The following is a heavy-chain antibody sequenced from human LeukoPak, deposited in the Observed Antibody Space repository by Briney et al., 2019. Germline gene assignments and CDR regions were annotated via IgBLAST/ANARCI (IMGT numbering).Heavy chain of an antibody. CDR1: GFTFSTYA. V-gene: IGHV3-23*01. J-gene: IGHJ4*02. CDR3: AKEWYSGGWSSFDY. Sequence: GGSLRLSCAASGFTFSTYAMTWVRQAPGKGLEWVSLISGSGTSTYYADSVKGRFTISRDNSKNTLYLQMNSLGAEDTAVYYCAKEWYSGGWSSFDYWGQGTLVTVSS. D-gene: IGHD6-19*01. CDR2: ISGSGTST.